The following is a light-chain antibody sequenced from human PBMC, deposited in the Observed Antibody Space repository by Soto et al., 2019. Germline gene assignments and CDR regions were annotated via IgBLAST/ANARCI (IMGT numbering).Light chain of an antibody. J-gene: IGKJ4*01. CDR3: QQRSSWPLT. Sequence: EIVLIQSPATLSLSPGERATLSCRASQSVSSYLAWYQQKPGQAPRLLIYDASNRATGIPARFSGSGSGTDFTLTISSLEPEDFAVYYCQQRSSWPLTFGGGTKVDIK. CDR1: QSVSSY. CDR2: DAS. V-gene: IGKV3-11*01.